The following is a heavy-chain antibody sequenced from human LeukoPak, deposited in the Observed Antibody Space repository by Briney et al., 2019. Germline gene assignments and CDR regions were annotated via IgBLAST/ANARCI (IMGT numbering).Heavy chain of an antibody. CDR1: GGTFSSYA. CDR3: ARDSDSSGYYEPSNAFDI. V-gene: IGHV1-69*13. CDR2: IIPIFGTT. Sequence: GASVKVSCKASGGTFSSYAISWVRQAPGQGLEWMGGIIPIFGTTNYAQKFQSRVTITADESKSTAYLELSSLRSEDTAVYYCARDSDSSGYYEPSNAFDIWGQGTMVTVSS. J-gene: IGHJ3*02. D-gene: IGHD3-22*01.